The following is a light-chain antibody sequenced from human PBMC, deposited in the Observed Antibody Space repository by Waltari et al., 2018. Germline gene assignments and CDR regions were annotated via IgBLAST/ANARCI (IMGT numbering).Light chain of an antibody. CDR3: SSYTGSSTVI. J-gene: IGLJ2*01. V-gene: IGLV2-14*03. Sequence: QSALTQPASVSGSPGQSITISCTGRSGNIRTYKSVSWYQQHPGRTPRLIIYDVNMRPSGISDRFSGSKSGATASLTISGLQTEDEADYYCSSYTGSSTVIFGGGTRLTVL. CDR1: SGNIRTYKS. CDR2: DVN.